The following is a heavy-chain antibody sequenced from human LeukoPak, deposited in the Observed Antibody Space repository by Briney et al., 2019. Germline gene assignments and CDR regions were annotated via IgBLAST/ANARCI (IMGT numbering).Heavy chain of an antibody. Sequence: ASVKVSCKASGGTFSSYAISWVRQAPGQGLEWMGWISAYNGNTNYAQKLQGRVTMTTDTSTSTAYMELRSLRSDDTAVYYCARLWVGKACLDYWGQGTLVTVSS. D-gene: IGHD1-26*01. V-gene: IGHV1-18*01. CDR2: ISAYNGNT. CDR1: GGTFSSYA. J-gene: IGHJ4*02. CDR3: ARLWVGKACLDY.